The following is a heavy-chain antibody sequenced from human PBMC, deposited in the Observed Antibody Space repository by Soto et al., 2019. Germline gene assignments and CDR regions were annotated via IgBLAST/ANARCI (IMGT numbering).Heavy chain of an antibody. D-gene: IGHD6-19*01. CDR3: ARDYTSGWRGFEY. CDR2: INAATGHT. J-gene: IGHJ4*02. V-gene: IGHV1-3*01. Sequence: ASVKVSCKTSGYRFTEFSMQWVRQGPDQRLEWMGWINAATGHTEYSQKFQGRVTITTDTSANTGYMELSSLRSEDTAIYYCARDYTSGWRGFEYWGQGTVVTVSS. CDR1: GYRFTEFS.